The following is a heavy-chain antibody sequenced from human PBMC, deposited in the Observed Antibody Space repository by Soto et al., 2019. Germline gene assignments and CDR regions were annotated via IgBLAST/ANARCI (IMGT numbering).Heavy chain of an antibody. Sequence: QVQLVQFGGEVKKPGASVKVSCKASGYSLITYGVAWVRQAPGQGLEWMGWINTYNGATKYAQRLQDRLTLTRDRSTNTAYMELRSLRSDDTAVYYCARYCSGGSCHNGVADNWGQGTLVNVSS. CDR1: GYSLITYG. D-gene: IGHD2-15*01. J-gene: IGHJ4*02. CDR3: ARYCSGGSCHNGVADN. V-gene: IGHV1-18*01. CDR2: INTYNGAT.